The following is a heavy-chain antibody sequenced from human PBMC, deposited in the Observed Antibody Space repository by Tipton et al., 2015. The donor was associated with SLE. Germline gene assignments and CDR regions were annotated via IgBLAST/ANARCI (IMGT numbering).Heavy chain of an antibody. CDR3: ARLVGGTAFDL. J-gene: IGHJ3*01. CDR1: GGSISSSSSYY. Sequence: TLSLTCAVYGGSISSSSSYYWAWIRQPPGKGVEWVGEIYHRGSTNYNPSLKSRVTISVDKSKNQFSLKLNSVTAADTAVYYCARLVGGTAFDLWDQGTTVTVSS. CDR2: IYHRGST. V-gene: IGHV4-39*07. D-gene: IGHD1-26*01.